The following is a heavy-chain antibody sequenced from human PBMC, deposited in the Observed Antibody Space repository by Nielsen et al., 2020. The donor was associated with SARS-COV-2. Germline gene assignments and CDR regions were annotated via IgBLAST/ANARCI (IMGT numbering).Heavy chain of an antibody. J-gene: IGHJ4*02. CDR1: GFIVSNKY. V-gene: IGHV3-53*01. CDR2: FYSGGTT. D-gene: IGHD1-26*01. CDR3: ARDLGGIVGTLDY. Sequence: GESLKISCAASGFIVSNKYMNWVRQAPGKGLEWVSVFYSGGTTLYADSVKGRFIISRDNSKNTLFLQMNSLRDDDTAVYYCARDLGGIVGTLDYWGQGTLVTVSS.